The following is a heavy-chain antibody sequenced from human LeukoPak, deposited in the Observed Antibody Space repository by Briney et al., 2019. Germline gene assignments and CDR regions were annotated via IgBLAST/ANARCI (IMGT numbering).Heavy chain of an antibody. CDR2: ISWNSGSI. J-gene: IGHJ4*02. D-gene: IGHD3-10*01. CDR3: AKGGPSWFGELYGGFDY. Sequence: PGRSLRLSCAASGFTFDDYAMHWVRQAPGKGLEWVSGISWNSGSIGYADSVKGRFTISRDNAKNSLYLQMNSLRAEDTALYYCAKGGPSWFGELYGGFDYWGQGTLVTVSS. CDR1: GFTFDDYA. V-gene: IGHV3-9*01.